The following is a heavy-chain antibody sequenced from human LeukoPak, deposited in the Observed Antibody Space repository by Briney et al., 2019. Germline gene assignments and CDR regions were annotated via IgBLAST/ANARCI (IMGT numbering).Heavy chain of an antibody. J-gene: IGHJ4*02. CDR3: ARAMVRGFLFDY. CDR1: GGSISSVNL. CDR2: MYLSGTT. D-gene: IGHD3-10*01. V-gene: IGHV4-4*02. Sequence: SETLSLTCAVSGGSISSVNLWSWVRQPPGKGLEWVGEMYLSGTTTYNPSLRGRVTISIDKSKNQLSLKLSSVTAADTAVYYCARAMVRGFLFDYWGQGTLVTVSS.